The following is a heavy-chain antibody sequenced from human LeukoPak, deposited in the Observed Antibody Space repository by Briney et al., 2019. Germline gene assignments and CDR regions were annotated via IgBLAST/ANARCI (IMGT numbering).Heavy chain of an antibody. CDR1: GFTFSTYS. D-gene: IGHD6-6*01. CDR3: ARSATSSSSRINWFDA. V-gene: IGHV3-21*01. Sequence: PGGSLRLSCTASGFTFSTYSMNWVRQAPGKGLEWVSSITSISSYIFYVDSVKGRFTISRDNAKNSLHLQMDSLRAEDSAVYYCARSATSSSSRINWFDAWGQGTLVTVSS. J-gene: IGHJ5*02. CDR2: ITSISSYI.